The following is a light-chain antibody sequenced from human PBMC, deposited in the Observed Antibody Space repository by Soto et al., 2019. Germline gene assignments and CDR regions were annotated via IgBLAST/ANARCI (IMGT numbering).Light chain of an antibody. CDR3: QQYGNSRGT. CDR2: NAS. J-gene: IGKJ1*01. V-gene: IGKV3-20*01. CDR1: QSVSSSY. Sequence: IVVSQSPSTLSGSKGERATLSCRASQSVSSSYLAWYQQKPGQAPRLLIYNASSRATGIPDRFSGSGSGTDFTLTISRLEPEDFAVYYCQQYGNSRGTFGQGTKVDI.